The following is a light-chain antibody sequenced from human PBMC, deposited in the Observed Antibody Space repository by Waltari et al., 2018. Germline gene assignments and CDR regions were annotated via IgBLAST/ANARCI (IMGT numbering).Light chain of an antibody. V-gene: IGLV1-44*01. CDR1: RSNIGSNT. CDR3: AAWDDSLNGLV. Sequence: QSVLTQPPSASGTPGQRVTISCSGSRSNIGSNTVNWYQQLPGTAPKLLTYSNNQRPSGVPDRFSGSKSGTSASLAISGLQSEDEADYYCAAWDDSLNGLVFGTGTKVTVL. J-gene: IGLJ1*01. CDR2: SNN.